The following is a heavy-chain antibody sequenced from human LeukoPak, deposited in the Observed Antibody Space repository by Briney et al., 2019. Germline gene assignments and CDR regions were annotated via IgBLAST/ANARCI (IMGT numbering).Heavy chain of an antibody. CDR2: ISGSGGTT. Sequence: GGSLRLSYAASGFTFSSYAMSWVRQAPGKGLDWVSTISGSGGTTYYADSVKGRFTISRDNSKNTLYLQMNSLRAEDTAVFYCAKNAGTSFTVHAFDIWGQGTMVTASS. D-gene: IGHD3-10*01. CDR1: GFTFSSYA. CDR3: AKNAGTSFTVHAFDI. V-gene: IGHV3-23*01. J-gene: IGHJ3*02.